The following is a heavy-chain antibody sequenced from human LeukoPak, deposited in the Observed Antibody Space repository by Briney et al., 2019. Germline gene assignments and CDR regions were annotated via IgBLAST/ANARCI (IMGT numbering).Heavy chain of an antibody. CDR3: AKDEYGAPVDYFDY. CDR2: INGGGGNT. D-gene: IGHD4-17*01. V-gene: IGHV3-23*01. CDR1: GFTFSSYA. Sequence: GGSLRLSCAASGFTFSSYAMSWVRQAPGKGLEWVSAINGGGGNTFYADSVKGRFTISRDNSKNTLYLQMNSLRAEDTAIYYCAKDEYGAPVDYFDYWGQGTLVTVSS. J-gene: IGHJ4*02.